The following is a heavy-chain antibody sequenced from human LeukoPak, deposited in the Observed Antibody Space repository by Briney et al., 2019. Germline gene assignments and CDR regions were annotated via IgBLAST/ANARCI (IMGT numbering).Heavy chain of an antibody. Sequence: SETLSLTCTVSGGSISRDYWSWIRQPPGKGLEWIGYIYYTGSTNYNPSLNSRVTISVDTSKNHFSLKLSSVTAADTAVYYCARNRDGYNSFDYWGQGTLVTVSS. CDR3: ARNRDGYNSFDY. V-gene: IGHV4-59*12. D-gene: IGHD5-24*01. CDR2: IYYTGST. J-gene: IGHJ4*02. CDR1: GGSISRDY.